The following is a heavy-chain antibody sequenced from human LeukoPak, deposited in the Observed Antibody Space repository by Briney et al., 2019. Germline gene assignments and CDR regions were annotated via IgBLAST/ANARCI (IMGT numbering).Heavy chain of an antibody. Sequence: ASVKVSCMPSGYTFTGYYLHWVRQAPGQGLEWMGWINPNTGATIYAEKFQDRGTMTRDTSIDTAYMEMRSLRSDDTAVYYCARDRVGSGWPRPWYFEFWGQGTLITVSS. D-gene: IGHD6-19*01. J-gene: IGHJ4*02. CDR2: INPNTGAT. CDR3: ARDRVGSGWPRPWYFEF. V-gene: IGHV1-2*02. CDR1: GYTFTGYY.